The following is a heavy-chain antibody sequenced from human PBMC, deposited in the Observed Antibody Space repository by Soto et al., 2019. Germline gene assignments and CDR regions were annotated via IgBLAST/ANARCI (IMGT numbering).Heavy chain of an antibody. CDR3: ARGRVVVVAASYGMDV. Sequence: QVQLVQSGAEVKKPGSSVKVSCKASGGTFSSYTISWVRQAPGQGLEWMGRIIPILGIANYAQKFQGRVTITADKSTSTADMELSSLRSEATAVYYCARGRVVVVAASYGMDVWGQGTTVTVSS. J-gene: IGHJ6*02. CDR1: GGTFSSYT. D-gene: IGHD2-15*01. V-gene: IGHV1-69*02. CDR2: IIPILGIA.